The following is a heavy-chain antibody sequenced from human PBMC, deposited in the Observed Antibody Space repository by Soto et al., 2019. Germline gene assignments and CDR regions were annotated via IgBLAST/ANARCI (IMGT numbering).Heavy chain of an antibody. CDR1: RFTFSIYQ. J-gene: IGHJ4*02. V-gene: IGHV3-48*03. Sequence: GGSLRLSCVGSRFTFSIYQMNWVRQAPGKGLEWVSFIDSSGSTLYYSDSVKGRFTISRDNAQNSVYLQMSSLRVEDTAVYYCTRNADGHFDYWGQGTLVTVSS. CDR3: TRNADGHFDY. CDR2: IDSSGSTL.